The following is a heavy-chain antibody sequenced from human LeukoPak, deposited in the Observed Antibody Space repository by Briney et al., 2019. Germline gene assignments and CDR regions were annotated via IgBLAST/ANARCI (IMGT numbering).Heavy chain of an antibody. CDR1: GYSISSGYY. CDR3: ARLRDVNSYSGSYWNPWK. J-gene: IGHJ4*02. Sequence: SETLSLTCTVSGYSISSGYYWGWIQQPPGKGLEWIGSIYYSGSTYYNPSLKSRVTISVDTSKNQFSLKLSSVTAADTAVYYCARLRDVNSYSGSYWNPWKWGQGTLVTVSS. CDR2: IYYSGST. D-gene: IGHD1-26*01. V-gene: IGHV4-38-2*02.